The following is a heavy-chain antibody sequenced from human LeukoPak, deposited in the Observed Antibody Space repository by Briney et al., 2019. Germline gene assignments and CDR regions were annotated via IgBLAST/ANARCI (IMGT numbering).Heavy chain of an antibody. V-gene: IGHV5-51*01. D-gene: IGHD3-10*01. CDR3: ARTELLWFGELGYWFDP. CDR1: GYGFTSYW. Sequence: GESLKISCKGSGYGFTSYWIGWVRQMPGKGLEWMGIIYPGDSDTRYSPSFQGQVTISADKSISTAYLQWSSLKASDTAMYYCARTELLWFGELGYWFDPWGQGTLVTVSS. J-gene: IGHJ5*02. CDR2: IYPGDSDT.